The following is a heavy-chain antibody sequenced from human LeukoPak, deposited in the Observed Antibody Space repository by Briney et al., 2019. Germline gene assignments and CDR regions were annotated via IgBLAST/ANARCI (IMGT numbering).Heavy chain of an antibody. D-gene: IGHD5-18*01. CDR2: ISSSSSTI. CDR1: GFTFSSYS. Sequence: GGSLRLSCAASGFTFSSYSMNWVRQAPGKGLEWVSYISSSSSTIYYADSVKGRFTISRDNAKNSLYLQMNSLRAEDTALYYCAKDKWIQLWLYAFDIWGQGTMVTVSS. CDR3: AKDKWIQLWLYAFDI. J-gene: IGHJ3*02. V-gene: IGHV3-48*04.